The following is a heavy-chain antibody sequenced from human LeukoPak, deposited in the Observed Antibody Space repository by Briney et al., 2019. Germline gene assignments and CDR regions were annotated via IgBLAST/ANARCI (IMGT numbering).Heavy chain of an antibody. D-gene: IGHD4-23*01. CDR2: IIVGRGTT. V-gene: IGHV1-58*01. J-gene: IGHJ3*02. CDR3: AAERYGGISDCCNFEI. CDR1: GFSFSNSA. Sequence: ASVKVSCKSSGFSFSNSAVQWVRQARGQRLEWIGWIIVGRGTTNYAQSLQGRLTITRDMSTNTAYMELSSLRSEDTAVYYCAAERYGGISDCCNFEIWGQGTMVTVSS.